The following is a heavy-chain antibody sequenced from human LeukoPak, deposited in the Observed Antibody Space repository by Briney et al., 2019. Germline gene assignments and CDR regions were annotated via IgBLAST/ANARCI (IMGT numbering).Heavy chain of an antibody. CDR1: GFTFNSYS. CDR2: ITSSSSTI. V-gene: IGHV3-48*01. CDR3: ARGSGSHQIFDY. J-gene: IGHJ4*02. D-gene: IGHD1-26*01. Sequence: GGSLRLSCAASGFTFNSYSMNWVRQAPGKGLEWASYITSSSSTIYYADSVTGRFTISRDNAKNSLYLQMNSLRAEDTAVYYCARGSGSHQIFDYWGQGTLVTVSS.